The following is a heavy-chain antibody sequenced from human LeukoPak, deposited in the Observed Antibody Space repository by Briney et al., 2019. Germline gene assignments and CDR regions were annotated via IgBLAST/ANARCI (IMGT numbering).Heavy chain of an antibody. CDR2: IRNDESYK. CDR3: ARARKSGGITMIRGVKDRGWFDP. J-gene: IGHJ5*02. Sequence: GGSLRLSCAASGFTFSSYAMHWVRKAPGKGLEWVAFIRNDESYKYHADSVKGRFTISRDNSKNTLYLQMNSLRAEDTAVYYCARARKSGGITMIRGVKDRGWFDPWGQGTLVTVSS. CDR1: GFTFSSYA. D-gene: IGHD3-10*01. V-gene: IGHV3-30*02.